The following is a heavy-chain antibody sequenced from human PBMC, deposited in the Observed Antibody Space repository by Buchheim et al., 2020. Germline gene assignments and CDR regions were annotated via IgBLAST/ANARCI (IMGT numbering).Heavy chain of an antibody. CDR3: ARDHDIPAAIRRVQSRGWFDP. J-gene: IGHJ5*02. V-gene: IGHV1-69*01. CDR2: IIPIFGTA. CDR1: GGTFSSYA. D-gene: IGHD2-2*02. Sequence: QVQLVQSGAEVNKPGSSVKVSCKASGGTFSSYAISWVRQAPGQGLEWMGGIIPIFGTANYAQKFQGRVTITADESTSTAYMELSSLRSEDTAVYYCARDHDIPAAIRRVQSRGWFDPWGQGTL.